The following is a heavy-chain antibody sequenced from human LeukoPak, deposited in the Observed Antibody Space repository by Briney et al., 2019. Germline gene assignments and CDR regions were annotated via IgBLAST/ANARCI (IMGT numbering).Heavy chain of an antibody. Sequence: GGTLRLSCAASGFTFSSYGMSWVRQAPGKGLEWVSAISGSGGSTYYADSVKGRFTISRDNSKNTLYLQMNSLRAEDTAVYYCAKSGGGYDYGFDPWGQGTLVTVSS. CDR2: ISGSGGST. CDR1: GFTFSSYG. D-gene: IGHD5-12*01. V-gene: IGHV3-23*01. J-gene: IGHJ5*02. CDR3: AKSGGGYDYGFDP.